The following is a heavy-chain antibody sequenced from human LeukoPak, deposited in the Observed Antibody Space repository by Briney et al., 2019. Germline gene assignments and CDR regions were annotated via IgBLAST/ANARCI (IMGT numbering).Heavy chain of an antibody. CDR2: INPNSGGT. D-gene: IGHD5-18*01. CDR3: ARAADTAMAHFDY. Sequence: ASATVSCKASGYTFTGYYMHWVREAPGQGLEWMGWINPNSGGTNYAQKFQGRVTMTRDTSISTTYMELSRLRSDATAVYYCARAADTAMAHFDYWGQGTLVTVSS. V-gene: IGHV1-2*02. J-gene: IGHJ4*02. CDR1: GYTFTGYY.